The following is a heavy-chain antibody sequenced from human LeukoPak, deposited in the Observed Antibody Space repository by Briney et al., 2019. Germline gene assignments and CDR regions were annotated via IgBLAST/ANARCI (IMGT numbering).Heavy chain of an antibody. CDR3: ARDARGSSYMDV. J-gene: IGHJ6*02. CDR2: VYYSGRT. V-gene: IGHV4-61*08. CDR1: GASVSSGEYY. Sequence: KTSETLSLTCTVSGASVSSGEYYWHWIRKSPGKGLEWIGFVYYSGRTKYNPSLKSRVTISVDTSKNQFSLKVSSVTAADTAVYYCARDARGSSYMDVWGQGTTVTVSS. D-gene: IGHD3-10*01.